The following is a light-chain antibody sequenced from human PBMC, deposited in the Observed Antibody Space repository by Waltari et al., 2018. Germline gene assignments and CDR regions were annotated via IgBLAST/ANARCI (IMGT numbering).Light chain of an antibody. Sequence: QSALTQPPSASGSPGQSVATSCPGTNRDIGRTNLVSWYQQDPGQAPKLIVYDVPKRPSGVPDRFSGSKSGNTASLIVSGLQAGDEADYYCSSYAGSGTVVFGGGTKLTVL. CDR3: SSYAGSGTVV. V-gene: IGLV2-8*01. CDR1: NRDIGRTNL. J-gene: IGLJ2*01. CDR2: DVP.